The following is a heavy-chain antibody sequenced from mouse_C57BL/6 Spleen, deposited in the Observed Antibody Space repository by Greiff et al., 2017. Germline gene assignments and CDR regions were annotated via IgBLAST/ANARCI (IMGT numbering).Heavy chain of an antibody. CDR2: ISSGSSTI. Sequence: EVKLVESGGGLVKPGGSLKLSFAASGFTFSDYGMHWVRQAPEKGLEWVAYISSGSSTIYYADTVKGRFTISRDNAKNTLFLQMTSLRSEDTAMDYCADSAWLAYWGQGTLVTVSA. CDR1: GFTFSDYG. CDR3: ADSAWLAY. D-gene: IGHD2-4*01. J-gene: IGHJ3*01. V-gene: IGHV5-17*01.